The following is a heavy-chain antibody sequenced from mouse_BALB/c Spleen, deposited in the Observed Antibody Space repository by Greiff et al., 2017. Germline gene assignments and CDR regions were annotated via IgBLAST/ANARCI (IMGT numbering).Heavy chain of an antibody. CDR2: ISNGGGST. D-gene: IGHD2-14*01. J-gene: IGHJ2*01. V-gene: IGHV5-12-2*01. CDR3: ARGGYDGGGFDY. Sequence: EVMLVESGGGLVQPGGSLKLSCAASGFTFSSYTMSWVRQTPEKRLEWVAYISNGGGSTYYPDTVKGRFTSSRDNAKNTLYLQMSSLKSEDTAMYYCARGGYDGGGFDYWGQGTTLTVSS. CDR1: GFTFSSYT.